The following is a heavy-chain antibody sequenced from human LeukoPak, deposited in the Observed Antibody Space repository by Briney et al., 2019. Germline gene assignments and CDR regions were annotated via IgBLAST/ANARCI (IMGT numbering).Heavy chain of an antibody. V-gene: IGHV3-15*01. CDR1: GFTFSNAW. D-gene: IGHD1-14*01. CDR2: IKNKADGGTT. Sequence: NPGGSLRLSCAASGFTFSNAWMYWVRQAPGKGLECVGRIKNKADGGTTDYAAPVKDRLSISRDDSENTLFLQMNGLKTEDTAMYYCTTADLRNNSWGQGTLVTVSS. J-gene: IGHJ4*02. CDR3: TTADLRNNS.